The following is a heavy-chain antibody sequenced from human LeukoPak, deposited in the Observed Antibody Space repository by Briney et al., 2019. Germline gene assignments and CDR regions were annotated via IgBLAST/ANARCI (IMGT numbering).Heavy chain of an antibody. V-gene: IGHV1-2*02. J-gene: IGHJ4*02. Sequence: GASVKVSCKASGYTFTGYYMHWVRQASGQGLEWMGWINPNSGGTNYAQKFQGRVTLTRDTSISTAYMELSRLRSDDTAVYYCLVVQWLSTYYFDYWGQGTLVTVSS. CDR1: GYTFTGYY. CDR3: LVVQWLSTYYFDY. D-gene: IGHD6-19*01. CDR2: INPNSGGT.